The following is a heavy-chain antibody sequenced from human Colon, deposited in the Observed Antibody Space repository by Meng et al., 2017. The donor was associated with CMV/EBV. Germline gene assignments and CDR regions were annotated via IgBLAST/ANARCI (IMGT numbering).Heavy chain of an antibody. Sequence: GPLRPSGTVPGGSINRDSYFWAWIRQPPGKGLEWIGSFYYGGSSYYNPSLKSRVTISADKSKNQLSLKMRSVTAADTAVYYCASLDGYKGPSDYWSQGTLVTVSS. CDR3: ASLDGYKGPSDY. J-gene: IGHJ4*02. V-gene: IGHV4-39*07. CDR2: FYYGGSS. D-gene: IGHD5-24*01. CDR1: GGSINRDSYF.